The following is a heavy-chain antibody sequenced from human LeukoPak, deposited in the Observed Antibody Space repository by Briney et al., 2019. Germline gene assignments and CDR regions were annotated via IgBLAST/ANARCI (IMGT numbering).Heavy chain of an antibody. CDR1: GFTFSSYA. V-gene: IGHV3-23*01. J-gene: IGHJ6*03. CDR2: ISGSGGST. D-gene: IGHD3-10*01. Sequence: PGGSLRLSCAASGFTFSSYAMSWVRQAPGKGLEWVSAISGSGGSTYYADSVKGRFTISRDNSKNTLYLQMNSLRAEDTAVYYCANDVLLWFGKSHRPYNYYYYMDVWGKGTTVTVSS. CDR3: ANDVLLWFGKSHRPYNYYYYMDV.